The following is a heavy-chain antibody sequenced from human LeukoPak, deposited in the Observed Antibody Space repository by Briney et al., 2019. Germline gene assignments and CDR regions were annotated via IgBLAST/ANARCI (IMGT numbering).Heavy chain of an antibody. V-gene: IGHV3-48*04. J-gene: IGHJ4*02. CDR2: ISSSSSTI. D-gene: IGHD5-12*01. Sequence: GGSLRLSCAASGFTFSSYSMNWVRQAPGKGLEWVSYISSSSSTIYYADSVKGRFTISRDNAKNSLYLQMNSLRAEDTAVYYCARDGGYDSRGVYFDYWGQGTLVTVSS. CDR3: ARDGGYDSRGVYFDY. CDR1: GFTFSSYS.